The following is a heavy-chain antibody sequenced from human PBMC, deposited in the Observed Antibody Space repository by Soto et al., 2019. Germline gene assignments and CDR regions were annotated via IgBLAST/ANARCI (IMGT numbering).Heavy chain of an antibody. V-gene: IGHV4-31*03. CDR3: TTTPRY. Sequence: QVQLQESGPGLVKPSQTLSLTCTVAGGSISGGGYYWSWVSQHPGNGLEWIGYIYYSGSTYYNPSLKSRVTISVDTSNHQFTRKRSSVTAAYSAVYYCTTTPRYWGQGTLVTVSS. CDR1: GGSISGGGYY. D-gene: IGHD1-1*01. CDR2: IYYSGST. J-gene: IGHJ4*02.